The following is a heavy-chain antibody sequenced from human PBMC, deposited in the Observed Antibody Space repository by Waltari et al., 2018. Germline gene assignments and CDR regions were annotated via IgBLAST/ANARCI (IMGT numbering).Heavy chain of an antibody. CDR3: ARASGGVRPVFWGWGHTWGL. CDR2: ISHTGKP. D-gene: IGHD3-16*01. J-gene: IGHJ1*01. Sequence: QVQLQQWGAGLLKPSETLSLTCAVYGGSLSGDYWTWIRQSPGKGLEWIAEISHTGKPYYNPSLKGRVTMSVDTSRNHFSLKMTSVTAADSALYYCARASGGVRPVFWGWGHTWGLWGQGAPVTVSS. CDR1: GGSLSGDY. V-gene: IGHV4-34*01.